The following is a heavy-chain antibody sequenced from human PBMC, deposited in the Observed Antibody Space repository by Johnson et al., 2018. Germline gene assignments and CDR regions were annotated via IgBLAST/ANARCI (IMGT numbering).Heavy chain of an antibody. D-gene: IGHD1-1*01. CDR1: GFTFSHYW. Sequence: VQLVQSGGGLVQPGGSLRLSCAASGFTFSHYWMSWVRQAPGKGLEWVANIKPDGSEKNYVDSMKGRFTIARDNAKNPLYLQMNRLRPEDTAVDSCAKDLAGTIPDAFDIWGQGTMVTVSS. V-gene: IGHV3-7*01. J-gene: IGHJ3*02. CDR3: AKDLAGTIPDAFDI. CDR2: IKPDGSEK.